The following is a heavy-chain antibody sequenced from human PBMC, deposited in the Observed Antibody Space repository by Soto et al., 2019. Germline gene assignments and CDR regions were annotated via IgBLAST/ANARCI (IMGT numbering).Heavy chain of an antibody. CDR3: TGGYCTGGTCYSGYFQH. Sequence: EVQLVQSGGGLVQPGGSLKLSCAASGFTFSGSTVHWVRQASGEGLQWVGRIRSKANDYATTYIASVKGRFTISRDDSRNTSYLHMSDLKTEDTAVYYCTGGYCTGGTCYSGYFQHWGQGALVTVFS. D-gene: IGHD2-15*01. V-gene: IGHV3-73*02. J-gene: IGHJ1*01. CDR1: GFTFSGST. CDR2: IRSKANDYAT.